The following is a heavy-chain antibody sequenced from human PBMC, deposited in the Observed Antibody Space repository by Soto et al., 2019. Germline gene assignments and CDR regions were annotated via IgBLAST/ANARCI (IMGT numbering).Heavy chain of an antibody. Sequence: PSETLSLTCTVSGVSISINYWNWIRQPPGKGLEWIGYIFHSGTTKYNPSLKSRVTISIDTSKNQFSVMLTSVTAADTAVYYCARHGPGLPFDPWGQGTLVTVSS. V-gene: IGHV4-59*08. CDR2: IFHSGTT. CDR3: ARHGPGLPFDP. J-gene: IGHJ5*02. CDR1: GVSISINY. D-gene: IGHD2-21*01.